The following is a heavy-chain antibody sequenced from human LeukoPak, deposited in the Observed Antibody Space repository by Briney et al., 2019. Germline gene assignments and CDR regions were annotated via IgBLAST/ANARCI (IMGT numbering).Heavy chain of an antibody. V-gene: IGHV4-39*07. J-gene: IGHJ3*02. D-gene: IGHD3-10*01. Sequence: SETLSLTCTVSGGSISSSSYYWGWIRQPPGKGLEWIGSIYYSGSTYYNPSLKSRVTISVDTSKNQFSLKLSSVTAADTAVYYCASLLWFGEFHAFDIWGQGTMVTVSS. CDR2: IYYSGST. CDR3: ASLLWFGEFHAFDI. CDR1: GGSISSSSYY.